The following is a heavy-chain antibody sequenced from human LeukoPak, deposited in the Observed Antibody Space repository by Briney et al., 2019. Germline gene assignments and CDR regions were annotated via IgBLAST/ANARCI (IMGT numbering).Heavy chain of an antibody. CDR2: IYATGST. D-gene: IGHD4-11*01. V-gene: IGHV4-61*02. CDR1: GGSISSGSYY. CDR3: ARTNSYYYYYMDV. J-gene: IGHJ6*03. Sequence: SETLSLTCTVSGGSISSGSYYWSWIRQPAGKGLEWIGRIYATGSTNYNPSLQSRVTISVDTSKNQFSLKLTSVTAADTAVYYCARTNSYYYYYMDVWGKGTTVTVSS.